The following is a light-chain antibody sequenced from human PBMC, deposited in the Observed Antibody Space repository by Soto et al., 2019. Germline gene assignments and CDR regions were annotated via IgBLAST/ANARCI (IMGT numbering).Light chain of an antibody. V-gene: IGLV2-8*01. CDR2: EGS. CDR1: SSDVGGYNY. J-gene: IGLJ3*02. CDR3: SSYAGSNDGV. Sequence: HSVLTQSPSASGSPGQSVTISCTGTSSDVGGYNYVSWYQQHPGKAPKVIIYEGSERPSGVPDRFSGSKSGNTASLTVSGLQAEDEADYYCSSYAGSNDGVFGGGTKVTVL.